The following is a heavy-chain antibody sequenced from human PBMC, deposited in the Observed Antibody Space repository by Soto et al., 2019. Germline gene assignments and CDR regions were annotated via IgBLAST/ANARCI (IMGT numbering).Heavy chain of an antibody. Sequence: GGSLRLSCAASGFTVSDGHMSWVRQAPGKGPEWVSVIYYGGTTYYADSVQGRFTISRDKSKNTLYLQMNDLRADDTAVYYCAREAAGFDIWGQGTMVTVSS. J-gene: IGHJ3*02. V-gene: IGHV3-53*01. CDR1: GFTVSDGH. CDR2: IYYGGTT. CDR3: AREAAGFDI.